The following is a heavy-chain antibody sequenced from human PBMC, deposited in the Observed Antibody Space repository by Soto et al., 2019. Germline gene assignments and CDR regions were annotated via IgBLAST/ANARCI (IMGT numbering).Heavy chain of an antibody. Sequence: QVQLQESGPGLVKPSETLSLTCTVSGGSMSSYYWSWIRQPPGKGLEWIGYIYYSGSTNYNPSLKSRVTISVDTSKNQFSLKLSSVTAADTAVYYCAREWRIHYFDYWGQGTLVTVSS. CDR1: GGSMSSYY. CDR2: IYYSGST. J-gene: IGHJ4*02. CDR3: AREWRIHYFDY. V-gene: IGHV4-59*01. D-gene: IGHD2-15*01.